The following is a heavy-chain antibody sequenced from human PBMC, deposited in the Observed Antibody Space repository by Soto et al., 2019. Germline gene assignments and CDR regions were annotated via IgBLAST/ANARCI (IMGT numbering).Heavy chain of an antibody. Sequence: PSETLSLTCAVAGDSISSYCWSWIRQPPGKGLEWIGNIHYNGNTKYNPSLKSRVTMSVDTSKNQFSLKLISVTAADTAVYYCAREGNLGRWLQPLDYWGQGTLVTVSS. J-gene: IGHJ4*02. CDR3: AREGNLGRWLQPLDY. D-gene: IGHD5-12*01. CDR2: IHYNGNT. V-gene: IGHV4-59*01. CDR1: GDSISSYC.